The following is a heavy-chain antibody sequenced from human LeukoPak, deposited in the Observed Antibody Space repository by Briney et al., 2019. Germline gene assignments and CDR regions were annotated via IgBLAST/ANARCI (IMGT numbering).Heavy chain of an antibody. J-gene: IGHJ3*02. CDR2: IYHSGST. V-gene: IGHV4-30-2*01. CDR1: GGSISSGGYY. Sequence: SQTPSLTCTVSGGSISSGGYYWSWIRQPPGKGLEWIGYIYHSGSTYYNPSLKSRVTISVDRSKNQFSLKLSSVTAADTAVYYCARGRITMVRGVIGAFDIWGQGTMVTVSS. D-gene: IGHD3-10*01. CDR3: ARGRITMVRGVIGAFDI.